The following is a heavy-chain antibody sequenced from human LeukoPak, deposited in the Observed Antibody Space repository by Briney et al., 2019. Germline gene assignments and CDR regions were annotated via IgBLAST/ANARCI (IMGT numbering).Heavy chain of an antibody. CDR1: GYTFTSYG. J-gene: IGHJ5*02. CDR3: ARSPTVVADNWFDP. CDR2: ISAYNGNT. D-gene: IGHD4-23*01. V-gene: IGHV1-18*01. Sequence: ASVKVSCKASGYTFTSYGISWVRQAPGQGLEWMGWISAYNGNTNYAQKLQGRVTMTTDTSTSTAYMELRSLTSDDTAVYYCARSPTVVADNWFDPWGQGTLVTVSS.